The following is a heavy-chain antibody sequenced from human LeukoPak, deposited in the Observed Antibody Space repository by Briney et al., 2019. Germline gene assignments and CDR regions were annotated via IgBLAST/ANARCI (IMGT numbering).Heavy chain of an antibody. D-gene: IGHD3-10*01. CDR3: AKDRFGSGSPNWFGP. V-gene: IGHV3-23*01. CDR2: ISGSGGDI. CDR1: GFTFSRYA. Sequence: GGSLRLSCAGSGFTFSRYAMSWIRQVPGKGLEWVSAISGSGGDIFYTDSVKGRFTISRDNSKNTLYLQMNSLRAGDTAVYYCAKDRFGSGSPNWFGPWGQGTLVAVSS. J-gene: IGHJ5*02.